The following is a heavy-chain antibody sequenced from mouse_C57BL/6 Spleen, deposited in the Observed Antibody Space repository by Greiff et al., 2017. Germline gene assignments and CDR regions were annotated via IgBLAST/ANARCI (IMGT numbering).Heavy chain of an antibody. V-gene: IGHV1-64*01. CDR1: GYTFTSYW. CDR2: IHPNSGST. CDR3: HYDGYYDYDAMDY. Sequence: VQLQQPGAELVKPGASVKLSCKASGYTFTSYWMHWVKQRPGQGLEWIGMIHPNSGSTNYNEKFKSKATLTVDKSSSTAYMQLSSLTSEDSAVYYCHYDGYYDYDAMDYWGQGTSVTVSS. D-gene: IGHD2-3*01. J-gene: IGHJ4*01.